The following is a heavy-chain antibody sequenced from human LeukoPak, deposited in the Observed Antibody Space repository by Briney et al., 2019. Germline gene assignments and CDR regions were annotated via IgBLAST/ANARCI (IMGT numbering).Heavy chain of an antibody. J-gene: IGHJ3*02. D-gene: IGHD6-19*01. CDR3: AKDTSGWYDLGSFDI. CDR1: GFTFSDYW. CDR2: ITDGGGST. Sequence: GGSLRLSCAASGFTFSDYWMTWVRQAPGRGLEWVAAITDGGGSTYYADSVKGRFTISRDNSKNTLYLQMYSLRAEDTAKYYCAKDTSGWYDLGSFDIWGQGTMVTVSS. V-gene: IGHV3-23*01.